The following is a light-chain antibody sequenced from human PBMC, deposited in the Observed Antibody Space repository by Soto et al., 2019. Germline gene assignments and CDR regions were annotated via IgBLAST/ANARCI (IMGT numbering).Light chain of an antibody. J-gene: IGLJ1*01. CDR2: EVS. CDR1: NSDIGSYSH. CDR3: ISCTGSSTSYV. Sequence: QSVLTQPASVSGSPGQSITISCTGTNSDIGSYSHVAWYPQFPGKTPKLIIYEVSYRPSGVSHRFSASKSGNTASLTISGLQADDEADYYCISCTGSSTSYVFGTGTKVTVL. V-gene: IGLV2-14*01.